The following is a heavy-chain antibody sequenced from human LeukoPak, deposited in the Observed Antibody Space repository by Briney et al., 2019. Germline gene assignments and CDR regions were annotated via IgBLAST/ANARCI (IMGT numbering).Heavy chain of an antibody. CDR1: GFTVTSNY. V-gene: IGHV3-53*01. D-gene: IGHD5-12*01. CDR2: IYSGGST. CDR3: ARDRGGYDYDY. J-gene: IGHJ4*02. Sequence: PAGSLRLSCTVSGFTVTSNYMSWVRQAPGKGLEWVSVIYSGGSTYYADSVKGRFTISRDNSKNTLYLQMNNLRAEDTAVYYCARDRGGYDYDYWGQGTLVTVSS.